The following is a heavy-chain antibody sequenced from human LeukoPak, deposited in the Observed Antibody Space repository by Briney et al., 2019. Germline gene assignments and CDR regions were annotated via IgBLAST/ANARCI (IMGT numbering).Heavy chain of an antibody. CDR1: GGSISSYY. D-gene: IGHD3-16*01. V-gene: IGHV4-59*05. CDR2: IYDSGST. CDR3: ARHYGP. Sequence: SETLSLTCTVSGGSISSYYWSWIRQPPGKGLEWIGSIYDSGSTYYDPSLKSRVTISVDTSKNQFSLKLNSVTAADTAVYYCARHYGPWGQGTLVTVSS. J-gene: IGHJ5*02.